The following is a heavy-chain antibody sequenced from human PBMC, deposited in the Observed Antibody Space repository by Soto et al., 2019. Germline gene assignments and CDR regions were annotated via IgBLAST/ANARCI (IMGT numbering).Heavy chain of an antibody. CDR3: ARVGKRWLQSPYFDY. CDR1: GGSISSYY. Sequence: QVQLQESGPGLVKPSETLSLTCTVSGGSISSYYWSWIRQPPGKGLEWIGYIYYSGSTNYNPSLKSRVTISVDTSKNQFSLKLSSVTAADTAVYYCARVGKRWLQSPYFDYWGQGTLVTVSS. J-gene: IGHJ4*02. CDR2: IYYSGST. V-gene: IGHV4-59*01. D-gene: IGHD5-12*01.